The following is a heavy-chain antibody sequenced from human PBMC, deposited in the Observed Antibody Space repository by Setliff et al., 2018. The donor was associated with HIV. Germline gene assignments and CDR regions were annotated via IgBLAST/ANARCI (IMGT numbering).Heavy chain of an antibody. CDR2: INQDGSEK. V-gene: IGHV3-7*01. J-gene: IGHJ5*01. Sequence: PGGSLRLSCAASGFTFSNYWMSWVRQAPGKGLEWVAHINQDGSEKNHVDSVKGRFTISRDNAKNTLYLQMDSLRAEDTAVYYCARGGANPSWFDSWGQGTLVTVSS. D-gene: IGHD3-16*01. CDR1: GFTFSNYW. CDR3: ARGGANPSWFDS.